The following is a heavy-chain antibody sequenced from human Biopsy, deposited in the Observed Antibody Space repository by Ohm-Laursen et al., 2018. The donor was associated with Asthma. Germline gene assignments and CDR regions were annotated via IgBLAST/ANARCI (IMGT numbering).Heavy chain of an antibody. CDR2: ISYDGSNK. V-gene: IGHV3-30*03. D-gene: IGHD6-19*01. CDR1: GFTFSSFG. J-gene: IGHJ4*02. Sequence: SLRLSCAASGFTFSSFGMHWVRQAPGKGLEWVACISYDGSNKYYADSVKGRSTISRDNSKNTLYLQMNSLRAADTAVYYCSREEPTSGWYQGSILRWGQGTLVTVSP. CDR3: SREEPTSGWYQGSILR.